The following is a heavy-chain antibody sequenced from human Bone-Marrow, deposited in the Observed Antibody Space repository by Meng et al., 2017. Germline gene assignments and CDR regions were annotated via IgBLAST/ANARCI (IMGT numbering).Heavy chain of an antibody. CDR3: ARVALAVAGIGS. D-gene: IGHD6-19*01. CDR1: GYSISSGYY. Sequence: SETLSLTCAVSGYSISSGYYWGWIRQPPGKGLEWIGSIYHSGSTYYNPSLKSRVTISVDTSKNQFSLKLSSVTAADTAVYCCARVALAVAGIGSWGQGTLVTVSS. CDR2: IYHSGST. J-gene: IGHJ5*02. V-gene: IGHV4-38-2*01.